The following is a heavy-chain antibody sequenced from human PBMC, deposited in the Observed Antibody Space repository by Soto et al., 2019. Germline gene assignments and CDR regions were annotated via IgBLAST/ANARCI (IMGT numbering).Heavy chain of an antibody. CDR2: INPNSGGT. CDR1: GYTFTGYY. J-gene: IGHJ3*02. CDR3: ARGTLSGYNDAFDI. Sequence: ASVKVSCKASGYTFTGYYMHWVRQAPGQGLEWMGWINPNSGGTNYAQKFQGWVTMTRDTSISTAYMGLGRLRSDDTAVYYCARGTLSGYNDAFDIWGQGTMVTVSS. V-gene: IGHV1-2*04. D-gene: IGHD1-20*01.